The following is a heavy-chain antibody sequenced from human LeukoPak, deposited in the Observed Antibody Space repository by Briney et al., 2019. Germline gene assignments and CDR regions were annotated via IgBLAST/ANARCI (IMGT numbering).Heavy chain of an antibody. D-gene: IGHD3-22*01. J-gene: IGHJ6*03. CDR3: AAGYYPPTNYYYYYMDV. CDR2: IDSIGGST. CDR1: GYTLSSYD. Sequence: ASANASCTLSGYTLSSYDMHWAGYAPGQGLEWMGIIDSIGGSTTYAQKFQSRVTMTRDMSTSTVYMELSSLRSEDTAVYYCAAGYYPPTNYYYYYMDVWGKGTTVTVSS. V-gene: IGHV1-46*01.